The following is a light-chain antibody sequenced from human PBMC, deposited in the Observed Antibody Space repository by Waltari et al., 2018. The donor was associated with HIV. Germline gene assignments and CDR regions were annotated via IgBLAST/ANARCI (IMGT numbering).Light chain of an antibody. CDR1: SRDVGGYNY. CDR3: SSYTSSSTGV. V-gene: IGLV2-14*01. CDR2: EVS. Sequence: QSALTQPASVSGSPGQSITISCTGTSRDVGGYNYVSRYQQHPGKAPKLMIYEVSNRPSGVSNRFSGSKSGNTASLTISGLQAEDEADYYCSSYTSSSTGVFGTGTKVTVL. J-gene: IGLJ1*01.